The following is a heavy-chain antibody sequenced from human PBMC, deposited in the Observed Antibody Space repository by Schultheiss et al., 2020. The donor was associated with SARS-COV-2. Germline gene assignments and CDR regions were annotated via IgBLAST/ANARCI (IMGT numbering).Heavy chain of an antibody. CDR3: ARDGSGTWNDY. CDR2: IIPIFGTA. Sequence: SVKVSCKASGGTFSSYAISWVRQAPGQGLEWMGGIIPIFGTANYAQKFQGRVTMTTDTSTSTAYMELRSLKSDDTAVYYCARDGSGTWNDYWGQGTLVTVSS. J-gene: IGHJ4*02. V-gene: IGHV1-69*05. CDR1: GGTFSSYA. D-gene: IGHD1-26*01.